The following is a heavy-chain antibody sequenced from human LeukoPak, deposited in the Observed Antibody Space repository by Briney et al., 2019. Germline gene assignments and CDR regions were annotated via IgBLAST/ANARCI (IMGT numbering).Heavy chain of an antibody. CDR3: ARRVARSSSGFDY. D-gene: IGHD6-6*01. CDR1: GGSISSSSYY. Sequence: SETLSLTRTVSGGSISSSSYYWGWIRQPPGKGLEWIGTIYYTGSTYSNPSLKSRVTVSVDTTKNQFSLKLTSVTAADTAVYYCARRVARSSSGFDYWGQGTLVTVSS. CDR2: IYYTGST. J-gene: IGHJ4*02. V-gene: IGHV4-39*01.